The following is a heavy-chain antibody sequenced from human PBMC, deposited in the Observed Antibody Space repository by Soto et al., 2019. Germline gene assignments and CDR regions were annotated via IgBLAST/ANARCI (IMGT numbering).Heavy chain of an antibody. V-gene: IGHV1-69*01. J-gene: IGHJ4*02. CDR1: GGTFSSYA. Sequence: QVQLVQSGAEVKKPGSSVKVSCKASGGTFSSYAISWVRQAPGQGLEWMGGIIPIFGTANYAQKFQGRVTITANESTTTPYMELSSLRSEDTAVYYCARAPGVLRFNGIDYWGQGTLVTVSS. CDR2: IIPIFGTA. CDR3: ARAPGVLRFNGIDY. D-gene: IGHD3-3*01.